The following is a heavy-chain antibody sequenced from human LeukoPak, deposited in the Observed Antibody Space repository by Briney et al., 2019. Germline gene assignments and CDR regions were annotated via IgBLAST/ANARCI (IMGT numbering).Heavy chain of an antibody. Sequence: PGGSLRLSCTASGFITHYWLNWVRQSPGKGLEWVANIDRDGRVQHYVDSAEGRFTISRDSAKNSLYLQMNSLRVEDTAVYYCARDGFVGAADYWGQGTLVTVSS. J-gene: IGHJ4*02. CDR3: ARDGFVGAADY. CDR1: GFITHYW. D-gene: IGHD6-13*01. V-gene: IGHV3-7*01. CDR2: IDRDGRVQ.